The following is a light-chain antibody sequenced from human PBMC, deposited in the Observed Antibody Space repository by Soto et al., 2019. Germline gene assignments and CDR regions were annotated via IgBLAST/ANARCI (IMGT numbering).Light chain of an antibody. Sequence: EIVLTQSPATLSFSPGERATLSCWASQSVSSFLAWYQKKPGQAPGLLIYGASTGATGVPARFSGSGSGTEFTLTISSMQCEDFAAYYCQQYNNWPRTFGQGTKVDIK. CDR2: GAS. V-gene: IGKV3-15*01. CDR3: QQYNNWPRT. CDR1: QSVSSF. J-gene: IGKJ1*01.